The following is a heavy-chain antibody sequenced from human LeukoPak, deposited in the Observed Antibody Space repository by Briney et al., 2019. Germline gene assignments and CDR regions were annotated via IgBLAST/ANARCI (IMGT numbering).Heavy chain of an antibody. V-gene: IGHV4-34*01. Sequence: PSETLSLTCAVYGGSFSGYHWSWIRQPPGKGLEWIGEINHSGSTNYNPSLKSRVTISVDTSKNQFSLKLSSVTAADTAVYYCARDGYNAFDYWGQGTLVTVSS. J-gene: IGHJ4*02. CDR2: INHSGST. D-gene: IGHD5-24*01. CDR3: ARDGYNAFDY. CDR1: GGSFSGYH.